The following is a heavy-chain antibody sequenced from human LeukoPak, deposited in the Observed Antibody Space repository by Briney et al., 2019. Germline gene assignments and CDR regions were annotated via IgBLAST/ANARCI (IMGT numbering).Heavy chain of an antibody. V-gene: IGHV3-74*01. D-gene: IGHD3-10*01. J-gene: IGHJ4*02. CDR1: TFNFSSYW. Sequence: PGGSLRLSCEASTFNFSSYWMHWVRQAPGKGLVWVSYIHGDGRSSNCADSVKGRLTISRDNAKNTLYLQMNSLRAEDTAVYYCATGSGSYYDSWGQRTLVTVSS. CDR2: IHGDGRSS. CDR3: ATGSGSYYDS.